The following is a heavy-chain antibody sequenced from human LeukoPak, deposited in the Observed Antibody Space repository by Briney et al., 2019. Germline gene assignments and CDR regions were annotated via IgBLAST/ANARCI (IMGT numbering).Heavy chain of an antibody. D-gene: IGHD3-16*01. Sequence: ASVKVSCKASGYTFTGYYMHWVRQAPGQGLEWMGWINPNSGGTNYAQKFQGRVTMTRDTSISTAYMELSRLRSDDTAVYYCARVYFDGGGFDPWGRGTLVTVSS. CDR1: GYTFTGYY. CDR2: INPNSGGT. V-gene: IGHV1-2*02. CDR3: ARVYFDGGGFDP. J-gene: IGHJ5*02.